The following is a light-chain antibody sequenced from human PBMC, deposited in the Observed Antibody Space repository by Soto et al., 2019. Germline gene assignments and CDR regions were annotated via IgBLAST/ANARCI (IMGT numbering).Light chain of an antibody. Sequence: EIVLTQSPGTLSFSPGERVTLSCRASQSVSRNYLAWYQQKPGQGPRLLIYGASSRATGIPDRFSGSGSGTDFTLTISSLEPEDFAVYYCQQRSNWPPITFGQGTRLEIK. J-gene: IGKJ5*01. V-gene: IGKV3D-20*02. CDR3: QQRSNWPPIT. CDR2: GAS. CDR1: QSVSRNY.